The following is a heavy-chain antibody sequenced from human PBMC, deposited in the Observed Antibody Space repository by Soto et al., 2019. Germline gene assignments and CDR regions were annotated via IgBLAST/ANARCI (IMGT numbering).Heavy chain of an antibody. CDR3: AKEDVYSYGSGYYYYYGMDV. CDR2: ISGSGGST. J-gene: IGHJ6*02. Sequence: GGSLRLSCAASGFTFSSYAMSWVRQAPGKGLEWVSAISGSGGSTYYADSVKGRFTISRDNSKNTLYLQMNSLRAEDTAVYYCAKEDVYSYGSGYYYYYGMDVWGQGTTVTVSS. V-gene: IGHV3-23*01. CDR1: GFTFSSYA. D-gene: IGHD5-18*01.